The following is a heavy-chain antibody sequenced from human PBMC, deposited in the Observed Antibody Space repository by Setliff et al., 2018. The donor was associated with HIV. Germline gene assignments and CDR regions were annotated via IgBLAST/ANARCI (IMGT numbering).Heavy chain of an antibody. Sequence: ASVKVSCKASGYIFSSYGITWVRQAPGQGLEWMGWISAYSGNTNYAQKLQGRVTMATDTSTNTASMELRRLRSNDTAVYYCVTSEPYNSSPFHWGQGTLVTVSS. J-gene: IGHJ4*02. CDR2: ISAYSGNT. D-gene: IGHD6-13*01. CDR3: VTSEPYNSSPFH. CDR1: GYIFSSYG. V-gene: IGHV1-18*01.